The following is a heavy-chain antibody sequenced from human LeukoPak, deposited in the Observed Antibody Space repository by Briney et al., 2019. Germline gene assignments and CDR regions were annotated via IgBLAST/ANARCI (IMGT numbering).Heavy chain of an antibody. J-gene: IGHJ4*02. V-gene: IGHV1-18*01. CDR3: ARGYVNPFFDY. D-gene: IGHD5-12*01. Sequence: ASVKVSCKASGYTFTSYGISWVRQAPGQGLEWMGWITADNGNTKYSQKFQGRVTITRDTSASTAYMELSSLRSEDTAVYYCARGYVNPFFDYWGQGTLVTVSS. CDR2: ITADNGNT. CDR1: GYTFTSYG.